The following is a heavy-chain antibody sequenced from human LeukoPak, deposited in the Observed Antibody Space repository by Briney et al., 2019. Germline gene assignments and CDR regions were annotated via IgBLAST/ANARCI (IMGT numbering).Heavy chain of an antibody. CDR3: ASAPAKYQLLEGYYFDY. Sequence: SETLSLTCTVSGGSISSYYWSWIRQPPGKGLEWIGYMYYSGSTNYNPSTNYNPSLKSRVTISVDTSKNQFSLKLSSVTAADTAVYYCASAPAKYQLLEGYYFDYWGQGTLVTVSS. CDR1: GGSISSYY. D-gene: IGHD2-2*01. J-gene: IGHJ4*02. CDR2: MYYSGST. V-gene: IGHV4-59*01.